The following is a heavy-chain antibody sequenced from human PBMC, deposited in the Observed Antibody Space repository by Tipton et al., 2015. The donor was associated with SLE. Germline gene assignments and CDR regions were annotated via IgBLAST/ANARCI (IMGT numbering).Heavy chain of an antibody. D-gene: IGHD2-2*01. V-gene: IGHV4-34*12. CDR3: ARVSPAEVFDY. Sequence: GLVKLSQTLSLTCAVYGGSFNGYFWTWIRQPPGKGLEWIAEIIHSGVTNYNPSLRSRVTISVDMSKKQVSLKLSSVTAADTAIYYCARVSPAEVFDYWGQGTLVTVSS. CDR1: GGSFNGYF. CDR2: IIHSGVT. J-gene: IGHJ4*02.